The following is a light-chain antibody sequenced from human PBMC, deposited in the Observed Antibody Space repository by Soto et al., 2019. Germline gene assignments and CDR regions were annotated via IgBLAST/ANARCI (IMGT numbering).Light chain of an antibody. CDR1: QSVGSG. Sequence: EIVMTQSPATLSVSPGERATLSCRASQSVGSGLSWYQQKPDQAPRLLIYGASTRATGIPARFSGSGSGTEFTLTISSLQSEDYAVYYCQQYNTWPPYPFGQGTKVDI. V-gene: IGKV3-15*01. J-gene: IGKJ2*01. CDR3: QQYNTWPPYP. CDR2: GAS.